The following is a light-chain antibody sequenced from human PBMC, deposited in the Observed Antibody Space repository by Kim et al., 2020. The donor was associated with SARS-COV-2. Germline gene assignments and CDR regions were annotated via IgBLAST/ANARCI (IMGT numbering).Light chain of an antibody. J-gene: IGLJ1*01. CDR2: RNS. CDR3: QVWDSGTV. CDR1: NIGRKN. V-gene: IGLV3-9*01. Sequence: SYELTQPLSVSVALGQTAIITCGGNNIGRKNVHWYQQKPGQAPVLVMYRNSDRPSGIPERFSGSNSGNMATLTISRAQAGDEADYYCQVWDSGTVFG.